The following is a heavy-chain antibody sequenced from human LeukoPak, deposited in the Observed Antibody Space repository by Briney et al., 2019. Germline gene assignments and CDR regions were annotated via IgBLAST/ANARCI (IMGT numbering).Heavy chain of an antibody. V-gene: IGHV4-4*07. Sequence: SETLSLTCTVSGGSISSYYWNWIRQPAGKELEWIGRMYSSGSTDYNPSLRSRVTMSVDTPKNQFFLKLSSVTAADTAVYYCARDPSYSSAYFDIWGQGTMVTVSP. CDR3: ARDPSYSSAYFDI. D-gene: IGHD6-19*01. CDR1: GGSISSYY. J-gene: IGHJ3*02. CDR2: MYSSGST.